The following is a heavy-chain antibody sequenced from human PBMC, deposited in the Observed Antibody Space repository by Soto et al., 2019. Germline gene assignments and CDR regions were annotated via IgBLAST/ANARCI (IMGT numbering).Heavy chain of an antibody. CDR3: AREDIVVVVAAFDY. J-gene: IGHJ4*02. CDR2: IYYSGST. D-gene: IGHD2-15*01. Sequence: QLQLQESGPGLVKPSETLSLTCTVSGGSISSSSYYWGWIRQPPGKGLEWIGSIYYSGSTYYNPSLKSRVTRSIDTSKNQFSLKLSSVTAADTAVYYCAREDIVVVVAAFDYWGQGTLVTVSS. CDR1: GGSISSSSYY. V-gene: IGHV4-39*02.